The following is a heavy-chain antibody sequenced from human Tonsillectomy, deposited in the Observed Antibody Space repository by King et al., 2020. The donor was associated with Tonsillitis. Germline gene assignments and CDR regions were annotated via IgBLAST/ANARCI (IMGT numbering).Heavy chain of an antibody. V-gene: IGHV3-30-3*01. CDR2: ISYDGSNK. Sequence: VQLVESGGGVVQPGRSLRLSCAASGFTLSGYAMHWVRQAPGKGLEWVAFISYDGSNKYYADSVKGRFTISRDNSRNTLYLQMNSLGAEDTAVYYCARDGDEYYFDNWGQGTLVTVSS. D-gene: IGHD7-27*01. CDR1: GFTLSGYA. J-gene: IGHJ4*02. CDR3: ARDGDEYYFDN.